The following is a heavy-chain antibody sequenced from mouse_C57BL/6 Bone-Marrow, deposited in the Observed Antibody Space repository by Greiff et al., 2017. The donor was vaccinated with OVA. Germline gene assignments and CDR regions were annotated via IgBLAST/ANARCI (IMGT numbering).Heavy chain of an antibody. CDR3: VIYYDAMDY. CDR2: IRSKSNNYAT. CDR1: GFSFNTYA. J-gene: IGHJ4*01. D-gene: IGHD2-1*01. Sequence: EVQRVESGGGLVQPKGSLKLSCAASGFSFNTYAMNWVRQAPGKGLEWVARIRSKSNNYATYYADSVKDRFTISRDDSESMLYLQMNNLKTEDTAMYYCVIYYDAMDYWGQGTSVTVSS. V-gene: IGHV10-1*01.